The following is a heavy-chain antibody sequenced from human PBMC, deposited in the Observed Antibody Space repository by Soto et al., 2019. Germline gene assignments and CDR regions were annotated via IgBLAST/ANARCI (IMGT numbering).Heavy chain of an antibody. CDR1: GFTFSSYS. CDR2: ISSSSSTI. V-gene: IGHV3-48*02. J-gene: IGHJ3*02. Sequence: EVQLVESGGGLVQPGGSLRLSCAASGFTFSSYSMNWVRQAPGKGLEWVSYISSSSSTIYYADSVKGRFTISRDNAKNSLYLQLDSLRDEDTGVYYCARDRLVLDVDAFDIWGQGRMVTVSS. CDR3: ARDRLVLDVDAFDI. D-gene: IGHD2-8*02.